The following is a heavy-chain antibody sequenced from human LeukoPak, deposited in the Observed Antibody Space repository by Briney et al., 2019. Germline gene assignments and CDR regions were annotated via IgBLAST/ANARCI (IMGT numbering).Heavy chain of an antibody. CDR3: ARVGPPSVVTMTFDF. Sequence: GGSLRLSCAGSGFIFRSHTMSWVRQAPGKGLEWVSAISGRDSSTYYADSVKGRFTISRDDSKNTLYLQMNSLRAEDTALYYCARVGPPSVVTMTFDFWGQGTLVTVSS. D-gene: IGHD2-2*01. V-gene: IGHV3-23*01. CDR2: ISGRDSST. J-gene: IGHJ4*02. CDR1: GFIFRSHT.